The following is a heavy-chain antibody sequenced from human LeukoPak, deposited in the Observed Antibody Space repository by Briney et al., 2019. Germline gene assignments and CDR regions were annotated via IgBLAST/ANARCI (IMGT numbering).Heavy chain of an antibody. J-gene: IGHJ4*02. V-gene: IGHV1-2*02. CDR3: ARETLMGATAY. D-gene: IGHD1-26*01. Sequence: ASVKVSCKASGYTFTGYFVHWVRQAPGQGLEWMGWINSKSGGTTYAQNFQGRVTLTRDTSVSTAFMEVNSLTSDDTAVYYCARETLMGATAYWGQGTLVTVSS. CDR1: GYTFTGYF. CDR2: INSKSGGT.